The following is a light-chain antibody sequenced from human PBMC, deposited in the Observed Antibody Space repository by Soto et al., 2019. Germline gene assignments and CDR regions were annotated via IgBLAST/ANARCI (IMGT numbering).Light chain of an antibody. CDR3: QQYNSYRWT. J-gene: IGKJ1*01. Sequence: IQMTQSPCSLSASLGDSVTITCPASQDIRNNVGWYQQKPGTAPNLLIFAASSLQSGVPSRFSGSGSGTEFTLTISSLQPDDFATYYCQQYNSYRWTFGQGTKVDIK. CDR1: QDIRNN. CDR2: AAS. V-gene: IGKV1-17*01.